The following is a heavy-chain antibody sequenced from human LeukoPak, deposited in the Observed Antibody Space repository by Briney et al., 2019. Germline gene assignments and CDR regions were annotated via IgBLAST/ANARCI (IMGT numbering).Heavy chain of an antibody. CDR1: GGSISSSSYF. V-gene: IGHV4-39*01. D-gene: IGHD3-10*01. CDR3: ARQLYVSGSYYASMDV. CDR2: VHYSGST. J-gene: IGHJ6*03. Sequence: PSETLSLTCSVSGGSISSSSYFWGWIRQPPGKGLEWIASVHYSGSTYYNPSLKSRVTISVDTSKNQFSLKLSSVTAADTAVYFCARQLYVSGSYYASMDVWGKGTTVTISS.